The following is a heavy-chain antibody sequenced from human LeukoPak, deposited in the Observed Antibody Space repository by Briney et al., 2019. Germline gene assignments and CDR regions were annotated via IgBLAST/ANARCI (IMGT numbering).Heavy chain of an antibody. D-gene: IGHD3-9*01. CDR2: IIPIFGTA. CDR3: AREGSDILSY. Sequence: ASVKVSCKASGGTFSSYAISWVRQAPGQGLEWMGGIIPIFGTANYAQKFQGRVTITADESTSTAYVELSSLRSEDTAVYYCAREGSDILSYWGQGTLLTVSS. V-gene: IGHV1-69*13. J-gene: IGHJ4*02. CDR1: GGTFSSYA.